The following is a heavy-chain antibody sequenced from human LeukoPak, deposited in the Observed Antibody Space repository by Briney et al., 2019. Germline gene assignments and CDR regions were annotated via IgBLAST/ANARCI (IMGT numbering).Heavy chain of an antibody. CDR1: GGSVSSGSYY. D-gene: IGHD3-22*01. V-gene: IGHV4-61*01. CDR2: TYYSGST. Sequence: SETLPLTCTVSGGSVSSGSYYWSWIRQPPGKGLEWIGYTYYSGSTKFNPSLKSRVTISIDTSKNQFSLKLSSVTAADTAVYYCVSYYTLDKWFDPWGQGTLVTVSS. CDR3: VSYYTLDKWFDP. J-gene: IGHJ5*02.